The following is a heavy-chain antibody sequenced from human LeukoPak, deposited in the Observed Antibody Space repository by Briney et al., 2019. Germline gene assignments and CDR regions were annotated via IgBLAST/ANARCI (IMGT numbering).Heavy chain of an antibody. D-gene: IGHD3-10*01. CDR2: INHGGST. CDR1: GGSFSDYY. CDR3: ARHVGTMVRGVLHFDY. J-gene: IGHJ4*02. V-gene: IGHV4-34*01. Sequence: SSGTLSLTCAVYGGSFSDYYWSWIRQPPGKGLEWIGEINHGGSTNYNPSLKSRVTISIDTSKNQFSLKVSSVTAADTAVYYCARHVGTMVRGVLHFDYWGQGTLVTVSS.